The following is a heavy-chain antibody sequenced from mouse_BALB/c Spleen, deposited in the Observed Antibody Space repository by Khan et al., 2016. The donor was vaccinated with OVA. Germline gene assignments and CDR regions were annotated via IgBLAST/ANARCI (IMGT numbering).Heavy chain of an antibody. Sequence: VQLQESGAELAKPGASVKMSCKASGYTFTNYWMHWVKQRPGQGLEWIGYINPSTGYTEYNQKFKDKATLIADKSSSTANMQLSSLTSEDSAVYCCVTHGNRSAWFTYWGQGTLVTVSA. CDR2: INPSTGYT. CDR1: GYTFTNYW. V-gene: IGHV1-7*01. CDR3: VTHGNRSAWFTY. J-gene: IGHJ3*01. D-gene: IGHD1-1*01.